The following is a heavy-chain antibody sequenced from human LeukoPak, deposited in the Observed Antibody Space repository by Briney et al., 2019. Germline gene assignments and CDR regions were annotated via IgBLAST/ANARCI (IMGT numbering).Heavy chain of an antibody. V-gene: IGHV4-59*01. CDR1: GGSISSYY. D-gene: IGHD1-26*01. Sequence: SETLSLTCTVSGGSISSYYWSWIRQPPGKGLEWIGYIYYSGSTNYNPSLKSRVTISVDTSKNQFSLKLSSVTAADTAVYYCARVRVGAHFDYWGQGTLVTVSS. CDR2: IYYSGST. CDR3: ARVRVGAHFDY. J-gene: IGHJ4*02.